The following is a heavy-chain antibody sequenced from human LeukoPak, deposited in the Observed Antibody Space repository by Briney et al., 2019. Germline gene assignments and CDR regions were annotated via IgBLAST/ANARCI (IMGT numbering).Heavy chain of an antibody. Sequence: GGSLRLSCAASGFTVSSSYMSWVRQAPGKWLECVSVIGNDGRTYYANSVKGRFTISRDNAKNSLYLQMNSLRAEDTAVYYCARGQDTVITSRDAFDIWGQGTMVTVSS. CDR3: ARGQDTVITSRDAFDI. CDR2: IGNDGRT. CDR1: GFTVSSSY. D-gene: IGHD4-23*01. V-gene: IGHV3-53*01. J-gene: IGHJ3*02.